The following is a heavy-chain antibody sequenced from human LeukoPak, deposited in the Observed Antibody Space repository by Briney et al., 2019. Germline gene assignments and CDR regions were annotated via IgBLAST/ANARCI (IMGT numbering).Heavy chain of an antibody. CDR1: GGSFSGYY. V-gene: IGHV4-34*01. CDR2: INHSGST. D-gene: IGHD5-24*01. J-gene: IGHJ4*02. CDR3: ARLGMMADY. Sequence: SETLSLTCAVYGGSFSGYYWSWIRQPPGKGLEWIGEINHSGSTNYNPSLKSRVTISVDTSKNQFSLKLSSVTAADTAVYYCARLGMMADYWGQGTLVTVSS.